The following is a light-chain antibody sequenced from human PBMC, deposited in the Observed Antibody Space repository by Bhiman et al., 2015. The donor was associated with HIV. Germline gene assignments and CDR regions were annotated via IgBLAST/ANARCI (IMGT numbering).Light chain of an antibody. CDR2: DVS. Sequence: QSALTQPASVSGSPGQSITISCTGTSSDVGDYNYVSWYQQHPGKAPKLMIYDVSIRPSGVSNRFSGSKSGNTASLTISGLQAEDEADYYCCSYAGSSTVVFGTGTKVTVL. V-gene: IGLV2-14*03. CDR1: SSDVGDYNY. J-gene: IGLJ1*01. CDR3: CSYAGSSTVV.